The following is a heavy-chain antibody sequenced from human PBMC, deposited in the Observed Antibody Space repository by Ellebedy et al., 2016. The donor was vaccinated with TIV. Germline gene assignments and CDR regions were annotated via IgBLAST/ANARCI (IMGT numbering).Heavy chain of an antibody. V-gene: IGHV1-69*02. J-gene: IGHJ5*01. CDR2: IIPILALP. D-gene: IGHD5-18*01. Sequence: AASVKVSCKASGGTFTSDIINWVRQAPGQGLEWMGRIIPILALPNYAQKFQARVTMTADKSTTTAYVELSSLTSEDTAVYYFARQSGYTHVMTPYESWGQGTLVTVSS. CDR1: GGTFTSDI. CDR3: ARQSGYTHVMTPYES.